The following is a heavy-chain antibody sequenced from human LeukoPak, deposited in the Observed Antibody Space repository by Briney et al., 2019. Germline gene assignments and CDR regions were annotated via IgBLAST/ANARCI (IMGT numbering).Heavy chain of an antibody. D-gene: IGHD4-23*01. J-gene: IGHJ4*02. Sequence: GGSLRLSCAASEFAVSSNHMTWVRQAPGKGLEWVSVISDTGSTYYADSVKGRLAISRDNSKNAVYLQMNSLTTEDTAVYYCAGFGGYSFWGQGTLVTVSS. CDR1: EFAVSSNH. V-gene: IGHV3-66*01. CDR2: ISDTGST. CDR3: AGFGGYSF.